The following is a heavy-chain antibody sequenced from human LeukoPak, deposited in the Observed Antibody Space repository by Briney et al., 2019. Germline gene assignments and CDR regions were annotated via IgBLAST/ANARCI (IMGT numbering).Heavy chain of an antibody. CDR2: IKQDGSEK. CDR3: ARPPGTPYYYGMDV. V-gene: IGHV3-7*01. D-gene: IGHD1-26*01. CDR1: GFTFSSYW. J-gene: IGHJ6*02. Sequence: GGSLRLSCAASGFTFSSYWMSWVCQAPGKGLEWVANIKQDGSEKYYVDSVKGRFTISRDNAKNSLYLQMNSLRAEDTAVYYCARPPGTPYYYGMDVWGQGTTVTVSS.